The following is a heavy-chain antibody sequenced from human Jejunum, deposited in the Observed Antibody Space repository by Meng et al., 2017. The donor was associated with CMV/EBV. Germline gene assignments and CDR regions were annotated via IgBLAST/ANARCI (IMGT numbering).Heavy chain of an antibody. J-gene: IGHJ4*02. CDR2: IDLNTGNP. Sequence: QVQLVQLGSAWKPPGASGKVSCRPSGYTFTSYAINWVRQAPGQGPDWMGWIDLNTGNPTYDQGFTGRFVFSLDTSVSTAYLQINSLRADDTAVYYCARDSPLDGYSLLDYWGQGTLVTVSS. CDR1: GYTFTSYA. D-gene: IGHD5-24*01. CDR3: ARDSPLDGYSLLDY. V-gene: IGHV7-4-1*02.